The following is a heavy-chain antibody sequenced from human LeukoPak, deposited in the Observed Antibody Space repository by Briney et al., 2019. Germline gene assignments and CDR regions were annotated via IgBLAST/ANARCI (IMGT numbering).Heavy chain of an antibody. V-gene: IGHV3-21*01. D-gene: IGHD5-18*01. CDR1: DFPFRVYT. CDR3: ARDGYSYGYGVDY. J-gene: IGHJ4*02. Sequence: GGSLRLPCADSDFPFRVYTMNWVRQAPGKGLEWIASITGSSDSIYYADSVRGRFTISRDNAKNSVFLQMNSLRAEDTAVYYCARDGYSYGYGVDYWGQGTLVTVSS. CDR2: ITGSSDSI.